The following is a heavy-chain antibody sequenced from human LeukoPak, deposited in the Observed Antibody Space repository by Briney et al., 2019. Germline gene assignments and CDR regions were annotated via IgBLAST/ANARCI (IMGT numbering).Heavy chain of an antibody. J-gene: IGHJ6*02. V-gene: IGHV3-30-3*01. CDR1: GFTFSSYA. Sequence: GGSLRLSCAASGFTFSSYAMHWVRQAPGKGLEWVAVISYDGSNKYYADSVKGRFTISRDNSKNTLYLQMNSLRAEDTAVYYCAKAQQWLAEDYYGMDVWGQGTTVTVSS. D-gene: IGHD6-19*01. CDR3: AKAQQWLAEDYYGMDV. CDR2: ISYDGSNK.